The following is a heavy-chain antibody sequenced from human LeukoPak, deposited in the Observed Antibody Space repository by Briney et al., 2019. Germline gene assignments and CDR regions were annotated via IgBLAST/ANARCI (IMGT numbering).Heavy chain of an antibody. V-gene: IGHV3-23*01. J-gene: IGHJ5*02. CDR2: ISGDGSRT. D-gene: IGHD2-15*01. Sequence: GGSLRLSCVASGFTFSSYFMNWVRQAPGKGLEWVSAISGDGSRTYYADSVKGRFTISRDNSKNTLYLQMNSLRAEDTAVFYCAKIPASSHYCSGGSCFPYTWFDPWGQGTLVTVSS. CDR3: AKIPASSHYCSGGSCFPYTWFDP. CDR1: GFTFSSYF.